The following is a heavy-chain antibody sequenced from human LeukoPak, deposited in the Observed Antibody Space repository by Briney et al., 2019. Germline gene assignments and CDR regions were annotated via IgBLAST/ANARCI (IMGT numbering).Heavy chain of an antibody. CDR2: ISYDGSNK. CDR3: AKSGSNDEWFDP. Sequence: GGSLILSCAVSGFTFSSYGMHWVRQAPGKGLEWVAVISYDGSNKYYADSVKGRFTISRDNSKNTLYLQMNSLRAEDTAVYYCAKSGSNDEWFDPWGQGTLVTVSS. D-gene: IGHD1-26*01. V-gene: IGHV3-30*18. J-gene: IGHJ5*02. CDR1: GFTFSSYG.